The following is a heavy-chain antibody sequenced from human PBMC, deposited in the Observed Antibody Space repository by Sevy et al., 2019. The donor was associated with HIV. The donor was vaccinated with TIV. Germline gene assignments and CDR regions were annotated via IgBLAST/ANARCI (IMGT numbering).Heavy chain of an antibody. D-gene: IGHD2-15*01. J-gene: IGHJ4*02. CDR2: INHSGST. CDR3: ARGIVVVVAGTYYFDY. V-gene: IGHV4-34*01. Sequence: SETLSLTCAVYGGSFSGYYWSWIRQPPGKGLEWIGEINHSGSTNYNPSLKSRVTISVDTSKNQFSLKLGSVTAADTAVYYCARGIVVVVAGTYYFDYWGQGTLVTVSS. CDR1: GGSFSGYY.